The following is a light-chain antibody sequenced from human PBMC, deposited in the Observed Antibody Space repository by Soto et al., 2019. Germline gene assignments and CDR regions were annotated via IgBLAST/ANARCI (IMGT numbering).Light chain of an antibody. CDR2: ATS. J-gene: IGKJ4*01. CDR1: QDIVSR. V-gene: IGKV1-12*01. CDR3: QQTDSFPLT. Sequence: DIQMTQSPSSLSSSVGDRFSITCRASQDIVSRLDWYQQKPGKGPRLLXYATSTFETGVPSRFSGSGSGTDFTLTINNLKHEDSAVYYCQQTDSFPLTFDGGTRWIS.